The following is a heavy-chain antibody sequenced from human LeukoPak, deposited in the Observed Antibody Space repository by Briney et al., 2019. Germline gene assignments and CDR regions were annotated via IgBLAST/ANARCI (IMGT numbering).Heavy chain of an antibody. Sequence: PSETLSLTCTVSGGSLSSHYWYWIRQPPGKGLEFIGYISDSGSTNYNPSLKSRATISLDTSKNQFSLKLRSVTAADTALYYCARGGYIYGFWGQGTLVTVSS. CDR2: ISDSGST. CDR3: ARGGYIYGF. J-gene: IGHJ4*02. CDR1: GGSLSSHY. V-gene: IGHV4-59*11. D-gene: IGHD5-18*01.